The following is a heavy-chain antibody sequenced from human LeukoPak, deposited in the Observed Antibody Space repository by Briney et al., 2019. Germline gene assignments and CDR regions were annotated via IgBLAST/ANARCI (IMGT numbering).Heavy chain of an antibody. CDR2: ISRSGSTK. CDR3: ARVLRYCSGGKCYSGSLGYMDV. D-gene: IGHD2-15*01. J-gene: IGHJ6*03. V-gene: IGHV3-11*01. Sequence: GGSLRLSCAASGFTFSDYNMRWIRQAPGKGLEWVSSISRSGSTKYYADSVKGRFTISRDNAKNSLFLQMNSLRAEDTAVYYCARVLRYCSGGKCYSGSLGYMDVWGKGTTVTISS. CDR1: GFTFSDYN.